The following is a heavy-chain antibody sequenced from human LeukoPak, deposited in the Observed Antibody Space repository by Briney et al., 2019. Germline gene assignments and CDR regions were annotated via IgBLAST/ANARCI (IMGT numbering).Heavy chain of an antibody. CDR2: IYSGGST. J-gene: IGHJ4*02. V-gene: IGHV3-53*01. Sequence: GGSLRLSCAASGFIVSSTYMSWVRQAPGQGLEWLSVIYSGGSTYYADSVKGRFTISRDTSKNTLYLQMNSLRAEDTAVYYCARHGAGSELFDYWGQGTLVTVSS. CDR1: GFIVSSTY. CDR3: ARHGAGSELFDY. D-gene: IGHD3-10*01.